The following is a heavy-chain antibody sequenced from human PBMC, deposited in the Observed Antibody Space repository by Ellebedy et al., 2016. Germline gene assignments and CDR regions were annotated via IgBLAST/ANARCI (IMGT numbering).Heavy chain of an antibody. Sequence: SETLSLXCAVYGGSFSGYYWSWIRQPPGKGLEWIGEINHSGSTNYNPSLKSRVTMSVDTSKNQFSLKLSSVTAADTAVYYCATMTTVHAFDIWGQGTMVTVSS. J-gene: IGHJ3*02. CDR1: GGSFSGYY. CDR3: ATMTTVHAFDI. D-gene: IGHD4-11*01. CDR2: INHSGST. V-gene: IGHV4-34*01.